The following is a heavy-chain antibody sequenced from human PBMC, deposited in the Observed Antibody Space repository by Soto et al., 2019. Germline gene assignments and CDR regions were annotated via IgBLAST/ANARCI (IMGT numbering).Heavy chain of an antibody. V-gene: IGHV3-30-3*01. CDR3: ARDQYSSTRGNAFDI. CDR2: ISYDGSNK. CDR1: GFTFSSYA. Sequence: QVQLVESGGGVVQPGRSLRLSCAASGFTFSSYAMHWVRQAPGKGLEWVAVISYDGSNKYYADSVKGRFTISRDNSKNTLYLQMNSLRAEDTAVYYCARDQYSSTRGNAFDIWGQGTMVTVSS. J-gene: IGHJ3*02. D-gene: IGHD6-13*01.